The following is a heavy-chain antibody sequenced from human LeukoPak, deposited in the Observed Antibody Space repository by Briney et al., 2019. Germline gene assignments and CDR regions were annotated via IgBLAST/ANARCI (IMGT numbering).Heavy chain of an antibody. CDR2: IYHSGST. V-gene: IGHV4-30-2*01. CDR1: GGSISSGGYS. D-gene: IGHD1-26*01. J-gene: IGHJ4*02. CDR3: ARAERELTDYFDY. Sequence: PSETLSLTCAVSGGSISSGGYSWSWIRQPPGKGLEWIGYIYHSGSTYYNPSLRSRVTISVDRSKNQFSLKLSSVTAADTAVYYCARAERELTDYFDYWGQGTLVTVSS.